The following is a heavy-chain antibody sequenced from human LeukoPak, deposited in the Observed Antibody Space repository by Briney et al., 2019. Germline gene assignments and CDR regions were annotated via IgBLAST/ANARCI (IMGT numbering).Heavy chain of an antibody. CDR3: ATFGESRPY. CDR1: GFTFSSYG. D-gene: IGHD3-10*01. CDR2: IWYDGSKK. Sequence: GGSLRLSCAASGFTFSSYGMHWVRQAPGKGLEWVAVIWYDGSKKYYADSVKGRFTISRDNSKNTLYLQMNSLRTEDTAVYYCATFGESRPYWGQGTLVTVSS. V-gene: IGHV3-33*01. J-gene: IGHJ4*02.